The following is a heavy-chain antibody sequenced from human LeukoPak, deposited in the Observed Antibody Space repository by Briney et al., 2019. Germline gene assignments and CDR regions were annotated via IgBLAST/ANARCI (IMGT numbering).Heavy chain of an antibody. J-gene: IGHJ4*02. CDR1: GDSISNSIW. D-gene: IGHD1-1*01. V-gene: IGHV4-4*02. CDR2: VDHTGNT. Sequence: SGTLSLTCTASGDSISNSIWWSWLRQPPGKGLEWIGEVDHTGNTNYRPSLDSRVTLSIDTSKNQFSLTLTSVTAADTAVYYCATNVRFFDSWGQGTRVTVSS. CDR3: ATNVRFFDS.